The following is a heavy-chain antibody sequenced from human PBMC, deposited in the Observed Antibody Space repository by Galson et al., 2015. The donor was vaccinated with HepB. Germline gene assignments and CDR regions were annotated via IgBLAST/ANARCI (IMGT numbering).Heavy chain of an antibody. V-gene: IGHV2-26*01. J-gene: IGHJ6*03. Sequence: PALVTPTQTLTLTCTFSGFSLSTSGVGVGWIRQPPGKALEWLAHIFSNDDKSYSTSLKSRLTISKDTSKSQVVLTMTNVDPVDTATYYCARALYVPYYYSMDVGGKGTTVTVSS. CDR2: IFSNDDK. CDR1: GFSLSTSGVG. D-gene: IGHD5/OR15-5a*01. CDR3: ARALYVPYYYSMDV.